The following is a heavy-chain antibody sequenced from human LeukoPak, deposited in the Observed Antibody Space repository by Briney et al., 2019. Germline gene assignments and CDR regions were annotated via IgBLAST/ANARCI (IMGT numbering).Heavy chain of an antibody. Sequence: SETLSLTCSVSGGSISTFHWHWIRQPPGKGLEWVGYIFSSDITNYNPSLRSRVTISVDTSKNQFSLKLSSVTAADTAVYYCARGVRYFDWLSDRGAYWYFDLWGRGTLVTVSS. D-gene: IGHD3-9*01. V-gene: IGHV4-4*09. CDR3: ARGVRYFDWLSDRGAYWYFDL. CDR2: IFSSDIT. J-gene: IGHJ2*01. CDR1: GGSISTFH.